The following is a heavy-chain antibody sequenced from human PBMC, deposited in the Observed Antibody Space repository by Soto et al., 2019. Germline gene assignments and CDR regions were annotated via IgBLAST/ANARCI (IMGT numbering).Heavy chain of an antibody. V-gene: IGHV4-31*03. Sequence: PSETLSLTCSVSGGSISSGGYYWSWIRQHPGKGLEWIGYIYYSGSTYYNPSLKSRVTISVDTSKNQFSLKLSSVTAADTAVYYCARAVADTAMVKVKVRGAKGRYYFDYWGQGTLVTVSS. CDR2: IYYSGST. J-gene: IGHJ4*02. D-gene: IGHD5-18*01. CDR3: ARAVADTAMVKVKVRGAKGRYYFDY. CDR1: GGSISSGGYY.